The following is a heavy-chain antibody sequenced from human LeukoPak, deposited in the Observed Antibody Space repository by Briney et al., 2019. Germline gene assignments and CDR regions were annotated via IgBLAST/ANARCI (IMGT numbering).Heavy chain of an antibody. CDR1: GLTFRSYA. D-gene: IGHD3-22*01. CDR2: ISNSGNST. J-gene: IGHJ2*01. CDR3: ARDRLKYYYDSRRYWYFDL. Sequence: GGSLRLSCADSGLTFRSYAMSWVRQAPGKGLEWVSTISNSGNSTYYADSVKGRFTISRDNSKNTLYLQMNSLRAEDTAVYYCARDRLKYYYDSRRYWYFDLWGRGTLVTVSS. V-gene: IGHV3-23*01.